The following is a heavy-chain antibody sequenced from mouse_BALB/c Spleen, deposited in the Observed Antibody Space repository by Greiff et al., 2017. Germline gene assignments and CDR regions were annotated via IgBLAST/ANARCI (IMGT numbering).Heavy chain of an antibody. CDR2: INPSNGGT. Sequence: QVHVKQSGAELVKPGASVKLSCKASGYTFTSYYMYWVKQRPGQGLEWIGGINPSNGGTNFNEKFKSKATLTVDKSSSTAYMQLSSLTSEDSAVYYCTRKGVWSTENAMDYWGQGTSVTVSS. D-gene: IGHD2-10*02. V-gene: IGHV1S81*02. CDR1: GYTFTSYY. CDR3: TRKGVWSTENAMDY. J-gene: IGHJ4*01.